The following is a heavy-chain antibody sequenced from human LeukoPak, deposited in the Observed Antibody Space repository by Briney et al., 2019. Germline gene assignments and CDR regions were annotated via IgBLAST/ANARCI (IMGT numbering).Heavy chain of an antibody. D-gene: IGHD4-17*01. J-gene: IGHJ5*02. Sequence: GGSLRLSCTASGFAFSSYAMSWVRQAPGKGLEWVSAIHTSGDTCYADSVKGRFTISRDTSKNTLYLQINSLRVEDTAVYYCIVFGDSNHWGQGTLVTVSS. CDR3: IVFGDSNH. CDR1: GFAFSSYA. V-gene: IGHV3-23*05. CDR2: IHTSGDT.